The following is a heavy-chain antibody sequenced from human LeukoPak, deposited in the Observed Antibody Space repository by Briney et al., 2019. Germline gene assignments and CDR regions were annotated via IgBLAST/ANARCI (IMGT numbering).Heavy chain of an antibody. CDR3: VLDNWNQFDP. Sequence: ASVKVSCKASGYRFSSNGISWVRQAPGQGLEWVGWVSTYNSDTNSAPRLQGRVTMTKDTSTTTVYMELRSLRTDDTAVYYCVLDNWNQFDPWGQGTLVTVSS. CDR2: VSTYNSDT. D-gene: IGHD1-20*01. V-gene: IGHV1-18*01. J-gene: IGHJ5*02. CDR1: GYRFSSNG.